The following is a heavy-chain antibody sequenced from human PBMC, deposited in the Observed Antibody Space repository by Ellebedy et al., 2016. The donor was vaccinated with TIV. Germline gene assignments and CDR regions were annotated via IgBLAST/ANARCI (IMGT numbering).Heavy chain of an antibody. J-gene: IGHJ3*02. CDR1: GGSISRDC. D-gene: IGHD3-22*01. Sequence: SETLSLXXTVSGGSISRDCWSWIRQSPGKGLEWIAYISYSRSTNYNPSLKSRVTISIDTSKNQFSLKLSSVIAADTAVYYCARVKDYDSGNSDAFDIWGQGTMVTVSS. V-gene: IGHV4-59*01. CDR3: ARVKDYDSGNSDAFDI. CDR2: ISYSRST.